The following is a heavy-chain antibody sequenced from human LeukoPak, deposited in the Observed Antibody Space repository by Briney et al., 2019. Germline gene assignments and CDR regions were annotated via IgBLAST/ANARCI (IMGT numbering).Heavy chain of an antibody. J-gene: IGHJ4*02. CDR3: ATSRDYYDSSGYYPYYFDY. CDR2: IPNDRRNN. CDR1: GGSISSSN. Sequence: TLSLTCAVSGGSISSSNWWSWVRQAPGKGLEWVAVIPNDRRNNYYADSVKGRFTISRDNSKNTLYLQMNSLRAEDTAVYYCATSRDYYDSSGYYPYYFDYWGQGTLVTVSS. D-gene: IGHD3-22*01. V-gene: IGHV3-30*03.